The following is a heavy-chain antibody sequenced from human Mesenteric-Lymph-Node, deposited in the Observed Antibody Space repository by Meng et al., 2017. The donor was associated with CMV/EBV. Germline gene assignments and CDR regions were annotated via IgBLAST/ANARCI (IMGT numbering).Heavy chain of an antibody. Sequence: SVTVSCKASGYTFISYGISWVRQAPGQGLEWLGWISAYGGHSSYAQKLQGRVTLTTDTSTSTAYMELRSLRSDDTAVYFCARPGAGDYYYFGMDVWGQGTTVTVSS. CDR2: ISAYGGHS. J-gene: IGHJ6*02. D-gene: IGHD6-19*01. CDR3: ARPGAGDYYYFGMDV. CDR1: GYTFISYG. V-gene: IGHV1-18*01.